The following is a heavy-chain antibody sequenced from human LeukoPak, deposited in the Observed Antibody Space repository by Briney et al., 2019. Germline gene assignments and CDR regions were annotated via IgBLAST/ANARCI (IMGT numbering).Heavy chain of an antibody. CDR2: IYYSGST. D-gene: IGHD3-22*01. CDR3: ARVYYYDSSGYYSSYFDL. CDR1: GGSISSYY. Sequence: SETLSLTCTVSGGSISSYYWSWIRQPPGKGLEWIGYIYYSGSTNYNPSLKSRVTISVDTSKNQFSLKLSSVTAADTAVYYCARVYYYDSSGYYSSYFDLWGRGTLVTVSS. V-gene: IGHV4-59*01. J-gene: IGHJ2*01.